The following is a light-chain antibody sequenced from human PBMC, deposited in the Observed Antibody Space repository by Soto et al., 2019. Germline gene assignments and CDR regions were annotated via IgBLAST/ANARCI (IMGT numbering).Light chain of an antibody. CDR1: SSNIGINY. CDR2: RNN. V-gene: IGLV1-47*01. Sequence: QAVVTQPPSASGTPGQRVTISCSGSSSNIGINYVYWYQQLPGTAPKLLIYRNNQWPSGVPDRFSGSKSGTSASLAISGLRSEDEADYYCAAWDDSLSSPVFGGGTQLTVL. CDR3: AAWDDSLSSPV. J-gene: IGLJ7*01.